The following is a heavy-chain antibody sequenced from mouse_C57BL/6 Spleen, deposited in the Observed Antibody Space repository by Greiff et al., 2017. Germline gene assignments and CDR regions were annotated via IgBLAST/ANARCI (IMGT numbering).Heavy chain of an antibody. CDR3: ARDWVRYAMDY. CDR2: INPSSGYT. J-gene: IGHJ4*01. CDR1: GYTFTSYT. Sequence: VQLQQSGAELARPGASVKMFCKASGYTFTSYTMHWVKQRPGQGLEWIGYINPSSGYTKYNQKFKDKATLTADKSSSTAYMQLSSLTSEDSAVYYCARDWVRYAMDYWGQGTSVTVSA. D-gene: IGHD2-2*01. V-gene: IGHV1-4*01.